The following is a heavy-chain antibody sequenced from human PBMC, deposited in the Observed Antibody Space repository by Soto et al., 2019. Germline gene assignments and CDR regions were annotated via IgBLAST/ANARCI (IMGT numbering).Heavy chain of an antibody. Sequence: SETLSLTCAVYVGSFSGYYWSWIRQPPGKGLEWIGEINHSGSTNYNPSLKSRVTISVDTSKNQFSLKLSSVTAADTAVYYCARGLLSSSWYGGVDYWGQGTLVTVSS. D-gene: IGHD6-13*01. CDR1: VGSFSGYY. CDR2: INHSGST. V-gene: IGHV4-34*01. J-gene: IGHJ4*02. CDR3: ARGLLSSSWYGGVDY.